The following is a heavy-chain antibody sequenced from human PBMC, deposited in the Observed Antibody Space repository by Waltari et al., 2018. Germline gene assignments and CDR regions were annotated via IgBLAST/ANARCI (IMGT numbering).Heavy chain of an antibody. V-gene: IGHV4-34*01. Sequence: QVQLQQWGAGLLKPSETLSLTCAVYGGSFSGYYWSWIRQPPGKGLEWIGEINHSVSTNYNPSLKSRVAISVDTSKNQFSLKLSSVTAADTAVYYCARGRVGYCSGGSCYSFYLETSYYFDYWGQGTLVTVSS. CDR2: INHSVST. D-gene: IGHD2-15*01. CDR3: ARGRVGYCSGGSCYSFYLETSYYFDY. CDR1: GGSFSGYY. J-gene: IGHJ4*02.